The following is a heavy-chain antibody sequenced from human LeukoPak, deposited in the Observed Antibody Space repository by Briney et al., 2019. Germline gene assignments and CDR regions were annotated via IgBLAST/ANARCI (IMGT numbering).Heavy chain of an antibody. Sequence: SETLSLTCTVSGGSISSYYWSWIRQPPGKGLEWIGYIYYSGSTNYNPSLKGRVTISADMSKNQFSLKLSSVTAADTAVYYCARDIIRSSGLFDYWGQGTLVTVSS. CDR1: GGSISSYY. J-gene: IGHJ4*02. V-gene: IGHV4-59*01. CDR3: ARDIIRSSGLFDY. D-gene: IGHD3-22*01. CDR2: IYYSGST.